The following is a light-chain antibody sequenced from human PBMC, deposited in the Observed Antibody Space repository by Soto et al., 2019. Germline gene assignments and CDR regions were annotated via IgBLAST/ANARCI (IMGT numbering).Light chain of an antibody. V-gene: IGLV2-14*01. CDR3: SSYTSSSTLGV. CDR1: SSDVGGHKY. CDR2: EVS. Sequence: QSVLTQPASVSGSPGQSITISCTGTSSDVGGHKYVSWYQQHPDKAPKVLIFEVSNRPSGVSNRFSGSKSGNTASLTISGLQAEDEADYYCSSYTSSSTLGVFGTGTKATVL. J-gene: IGLJ1*01.